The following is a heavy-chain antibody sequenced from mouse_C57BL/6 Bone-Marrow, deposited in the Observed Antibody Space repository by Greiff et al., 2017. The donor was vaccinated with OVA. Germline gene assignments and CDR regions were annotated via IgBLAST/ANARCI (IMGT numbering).Heavy chain of an antibody. J-gene: IGHJ4*01. Sequence: QVQLQQSGAELARPGASVKLSCKASGYTFTSYGISWVKQRTGQGLEWIGEIYPRSGNNYYNEKFKGKATLTADKSSSTAYMELRSLTSEDSAVYFCARGNYGNYFYAMDYWGQGTSVTVSS. CDR3: ARGNYGNYFYAMDY. CDR1: GYTFTSYG. V-gene: IGHV1-81*01. CDR2: IYPRSGNN. D-gene: IGHD2-1*01.